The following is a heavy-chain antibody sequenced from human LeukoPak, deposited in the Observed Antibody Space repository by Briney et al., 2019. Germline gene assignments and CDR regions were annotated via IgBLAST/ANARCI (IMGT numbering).Heavy chain of an antibody. CDR3: AKDRLGTLDAFDI. V-gene: IGHV3-30*18. CDR2: ISYDGNNK. CDR1: GFTFSSYG. J-gene: IGHJ3*02. Sequence: PGGSLRLSCAASGFTFSSYGMHWVRQAPGKGLEWVAVISYDGNNKYYADSVKGRFTISRDNSKNTLYLQIDSLRAEDTAVYYCAKDRLGTLDAFDIWGQGTMVTVSS. D-gene: IGHD3-9*01.